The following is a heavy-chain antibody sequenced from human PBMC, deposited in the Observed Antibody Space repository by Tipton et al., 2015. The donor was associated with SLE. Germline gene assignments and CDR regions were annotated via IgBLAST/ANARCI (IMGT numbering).Heavy chain of an antibody. Sequence: TLSLTCAVSDDSIYSDDYSWTWIRQPPGKGLEWVGYIYHSGSTYYNPSLESRVTISVDRSKNQFSLNLTSVTAADTAIYYCARAIGANYFHVWGQGMLVTVSA. CDR3: ARAIGANYFHV. J-gene: IGHJ4*02. D-gene: IGHD3-16*01. V-gene: IGHV4-30-2*01. CDR1: DDSIYSDDYS. CDR2: IYHSGST.